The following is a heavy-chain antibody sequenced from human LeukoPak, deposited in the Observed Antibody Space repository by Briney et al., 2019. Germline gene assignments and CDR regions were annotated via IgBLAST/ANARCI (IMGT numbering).Heavy chain of an antibody. CDR2: IYSGGST. J-gene: IGHJ4*02. Sequence: GGSLRLSCAASGFTVSSNYMSWVRQAPGKGLEWVSVIYSGGSTYYADSVKGRFTISRDNSKNTLYLQMNSLRAEDTAVYYCARGARDILTGYYRRGYYFDYWGQGTLVTVSS. CDR3: ARGARDILTGYYRRGYYFDY. D-gene: IGHD3-9*01. CDR1: GFTVSSNY. V-gene: IGHV3-53*01.